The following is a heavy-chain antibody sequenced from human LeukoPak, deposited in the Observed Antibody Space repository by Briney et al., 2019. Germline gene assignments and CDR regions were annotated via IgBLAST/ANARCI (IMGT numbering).Heavy chain of an antibody. D-gene: IGHD5-18*01. J-gene: IGHJ4*02. Sequence: ASVKVSCKVSGYTLTELSMHWVRQAPGKGLEWMGGFDPEDGETIYAQKFQGRVTMTEDTSTDTAYMELSSLRSEDTAVYYCATAREPYSYAKILDYRVQRSIVAVSS. CDR1: GYTLTELS. CDR3: ATAREPYSYAKILDY. V-gene: IGHV1-24*01. CDR2: FDPEDGET.